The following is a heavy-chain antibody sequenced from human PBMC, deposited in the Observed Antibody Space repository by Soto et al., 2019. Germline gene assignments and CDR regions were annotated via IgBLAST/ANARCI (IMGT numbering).Heavy chain of an antibody. V-gene: IGHV4-30-2*01. CDR1: GGSISSGGYS. Sequence: QLQLQESGSGLVKPSQTLSPTCAVSGGSISSGGYSWSWIRQPPGKGLEWIGYIYHGGSTYYNPSLKSRVTISVDRSKNQFSLKLSSVTAADTAVYYCASCFWSGYHVWGQGTLVTVSS. D-gene: IGHD3-3*01. CDR2: IYHGGST. CDR3: ASCFWSGYHV. J-gene: IGHJ4*02.